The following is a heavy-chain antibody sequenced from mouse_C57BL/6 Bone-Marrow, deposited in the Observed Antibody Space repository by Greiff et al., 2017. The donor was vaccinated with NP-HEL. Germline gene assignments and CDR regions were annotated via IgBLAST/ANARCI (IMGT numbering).Heavy chain of an antibody. CDR2: IYPGDGDT. V-gene: IGHV1-82*01. CDR3: ARTWYFDV. CDR1: GYAFSSSW. Sequence: QVQLQQSGPELVKPGASVKISCKASGYAFSSSWMNWVKQRPGKGLEWIGRIYPGDGDTNYNGKFKGKATLTADQSSSTAYMQLSSLTSEDSAVYFCARTWYFDVWGTGTTVTVSS. J-gene: IGHJ1*03.